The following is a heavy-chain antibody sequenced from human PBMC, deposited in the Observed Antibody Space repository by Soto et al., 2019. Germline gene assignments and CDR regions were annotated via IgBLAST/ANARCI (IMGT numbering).Heavy chain of an antibody. D-gene: IGHD3-3*01. CDR1: GFTFSSYA. CDR3: AKAGEYIYDFWSGYYIDY. V-gene: IGHV3-23*01. Sequence: GGSLRLSCAASGFTFSSYAMSWVRQAPGKGLEWVSAISGSGGSTYYADSVKGRFTISRDNSKNTLYLQMNSLRAEDTAVYYFAKAGEYIYDFWSGYYIDYWGQGTLVTVSS. CDR2: ISGSGGST. J-gene: IGHJ4*02.